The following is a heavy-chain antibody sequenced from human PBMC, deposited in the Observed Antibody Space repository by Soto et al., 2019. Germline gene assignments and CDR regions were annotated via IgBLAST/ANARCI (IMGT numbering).Heavy chain of an antibody. V-gene: IGHV3-13*05. J-gene: IGHJ6*02. CDR1: GFTFRNYD. CDR3: ARTDRDFYGLDV. CDR2: ISAAGDP. Sequence: EVQLVESGGGLVQPGGSLRLSCEASGFTFRNYDMHWVRQGTGKGLEWVSGISAAGDPDYADSVEGRFTISTENAQNSFFLQMTSLRVGDTAVYYYARTDRDFYGLDVWGQGTTVIVSS.